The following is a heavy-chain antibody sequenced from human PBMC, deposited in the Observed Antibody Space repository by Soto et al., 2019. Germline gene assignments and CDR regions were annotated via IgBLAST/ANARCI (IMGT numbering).Heavy chain of an antibody. J-gene: IGHJ6*02. CDR1: GGTFSSYA. Sequence: SVKVSCKASGGTFSSYAISWVLQAPGQGLEWMGGIITIFGTANYAQKFQGRVTITADKSTSTAYMELSSLRSEDTAVYYCARPARDSSGYDPYFYYYYGMDVWGQGTTVTVSS. D-gene: IGHD3-22*01. V-gene: IGHV1-69*06. CDR3: ARPARDSSGYDPYFYYYYGMDV. CDR2: IITIFGTA.